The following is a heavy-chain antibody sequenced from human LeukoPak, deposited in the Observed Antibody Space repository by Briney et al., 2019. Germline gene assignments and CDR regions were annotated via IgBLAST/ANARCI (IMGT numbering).Heavy chain of an antibody. V-gene: IGHV3-30-3*01. CDR3: SRVKKQLVTTNLNWFDP. CDR1: GFTFSSYA. D-gene: IGHD6-13*01. Sequence: GGSLRLSCAASGFTFSSYAMHWVRQAPGKGLEWVAVISYDGSNKYYADSVKGRFTISRDNSKNTLYLQMNSLRAEDTAVYYWSRVKKQLVTTNLNWFDPWGQGTLVTVSS. J-gene: IGHJ5*02. CDR2: ISYDGSNK.